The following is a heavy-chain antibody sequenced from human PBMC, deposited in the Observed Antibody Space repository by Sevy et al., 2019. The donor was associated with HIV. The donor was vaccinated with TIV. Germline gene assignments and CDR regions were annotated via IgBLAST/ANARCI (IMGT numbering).Heavy chain of an antibody. Sequence: GGSLRLSCAASGFTVSSNYMSWFRQAPGKGLEWVSVIYSGGSTYYADSVKGRFTISRDNPKNTLYLQMTSLRAEDTAVYYCARGRGGPSARSWTFFDYWGQGTLVTVSS. V-gene: IGHV3-53*01. J-gene: IGHJ4*02. CDR2: IYSGGST. CDR1: GFTVSSNY. D-gene: IGHD6-13*01. CDR3: ARGRGGPSARSWTFFDY.